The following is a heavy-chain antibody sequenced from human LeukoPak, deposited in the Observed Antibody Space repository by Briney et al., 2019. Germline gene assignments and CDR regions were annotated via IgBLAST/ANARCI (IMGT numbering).Heavy chain of an antibody. V-gene: IGHV3-30*02. CDR3: ARDKGRLYFDY. J-gene: IGHJ4*02. Sequence: GGSLRLSCVASGFTASGLTFSRSGMHWVRQAPGKGLEWVSFIWSDGSNKYYTDSVKGRFIISRDNSRNALYLQMNNLRADDTAAYFCARDKGRLYFDYWGQGTQVTVAS. CDR2: IWSDGSNK. D-gene: IGHD3-10*01. CDR1: GFTASGLTFSRSG.